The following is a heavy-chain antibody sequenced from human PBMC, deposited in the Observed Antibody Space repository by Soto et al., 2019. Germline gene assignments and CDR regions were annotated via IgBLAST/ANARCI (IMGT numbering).Heavy chain of an antibody. CDR2: ISADNGST. D-gene: IGHD2-15*01. CDR1: GYTFSTYD. J-gene: IGHJ5*02. Sequence: QVQLVQSGPEVKNLGASVKVSCKTSGYTFSTYDISGVRQAPGQGLEWMGWISADNGSTDYAQKVQDRVTMTTDTATNTAYMELRGLRSDDTAVYFCARDVSISGTRGFDPWGQGTMVTVSS. V-gene: IGHV1-18*04. CDR3: ARDVSISGTRGFDP.